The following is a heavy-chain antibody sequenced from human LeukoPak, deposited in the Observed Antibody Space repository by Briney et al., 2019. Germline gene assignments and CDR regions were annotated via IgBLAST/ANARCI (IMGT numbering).Heavy chain of an antibody. J-gene: IGHJ4*02. CDR1: GFTFSSYS. CDR2: ISSSSSYI. D-gene: IGHD3-22*01. V-gene: IGHV3-21*01. Sequence: GGSLRLSCAASGFTFSSYSMNWVRQAPGKGLEWVSSISSSSSYIYYADSVKGRFTISRDNAKNSLYLQMNSLRAEDTAVYYCARDDHYYDSSGYAYWGQGTLVTVSS. CDR3: ARDDHYYDSSGYAY.